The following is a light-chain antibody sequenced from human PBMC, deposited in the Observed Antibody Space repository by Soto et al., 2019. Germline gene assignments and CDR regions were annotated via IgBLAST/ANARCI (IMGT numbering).Light chain of an antibody. CDR3: SSYTSSNTLV. CDR1: SSDVGGYDY. J-gene: IGLJ1*01. Sequence: QSALTQPASVSGPPGQSITISCPGTSSDVGGYDYVSWHQQHPGEAPKVIIYEVTNRPSGVSNRFSGSKSGSTASLTISGLQAEDEADYYCSSYTSSNTLVFGTGTKVTVL. CDR2: EVT. V-gene: IGLV2-14*01.